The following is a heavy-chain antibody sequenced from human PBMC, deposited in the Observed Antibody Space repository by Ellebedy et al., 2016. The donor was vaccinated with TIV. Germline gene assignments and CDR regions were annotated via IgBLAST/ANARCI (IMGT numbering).Heavy chain of an antibody. J-gene: IGHJ4*02. CDR3: ARDPPYCSSSSCYLDY. Sequence: GGSLRLSXAASGFTFSSYAMNWVRQAPGKGLEWVSSISSSSSYIYYADSVKGRFTISRDNAKNSLYLQMNSLRAQDTAVYYCARDPPYCSSSSCYLDYWGQGTLVTVSS. CDR2: ISSSSSYI. D-gene: IGHD2-2*01. CDR1: GFTFSSYA. V-gene: IGHV3-21*01.